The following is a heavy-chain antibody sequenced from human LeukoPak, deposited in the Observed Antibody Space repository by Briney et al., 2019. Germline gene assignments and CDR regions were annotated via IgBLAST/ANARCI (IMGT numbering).Heavy chain of an antibody. Sequence: GGSLRPSCAASGFTFSSYAMSWVRQAPGKGLEWVANIKQDGSEKYYVDSVKGRFTISRDNAKNSLYLQMNSLRAEDTAVYYCARDFVVGPQKWSWFDPWGQGTLVTVSS. D-gene: IGHD2-15*01. CDR3: ARDFVVGPQKWSWFDP. J-gene: IGHJ5*02. V-gene: IGHV3-7*01. CDR1: GFTFSSYA. CDR2: IKQDGSEK.